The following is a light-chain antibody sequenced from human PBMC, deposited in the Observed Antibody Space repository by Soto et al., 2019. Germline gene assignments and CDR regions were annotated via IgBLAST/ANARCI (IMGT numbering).Light chain of an antibody. V-gene: IGKV1-5*03. Sequence: DIQMTRSTSTLSASVGDRVTISCRASENVNSWVAWHQQKPGKAPKLLIYKASTLESEVPSRFSGSGFGTEFTLTISSLQTDDFATYYCQQYNGHPLTFGGGTKVEIK. CDR1: ENVNSW. CDR3: QQYNGHPLT. J-gene: IGKJ4*01. CDR2: KAS.